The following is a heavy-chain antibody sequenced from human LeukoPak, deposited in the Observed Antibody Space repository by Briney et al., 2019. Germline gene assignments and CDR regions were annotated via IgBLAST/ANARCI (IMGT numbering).Heavy chain of an antibody. Sequence: GGSLRLSCAASGFTVSSNYMSWVRQAPGKGLEWVSVIYSGGSTYYADSVKGRFTTSRDNSKNTLYLQMNSLRAEDTAVYYCARIAAAGWFDPWGQGTLVTVSS. CDR2: IYSGGST. D-gene: IGHD6-13*01. CDR3: ARIAAAGWFDP. J-gene: IGHJ5*02. V-gene: IGHV3-53*01. CDR1: GFTVSSNY.